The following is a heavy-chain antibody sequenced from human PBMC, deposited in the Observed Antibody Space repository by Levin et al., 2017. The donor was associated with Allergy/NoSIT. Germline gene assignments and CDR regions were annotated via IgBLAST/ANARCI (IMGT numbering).Heavy chain of an antibody. J-gene: IGHJ3*01. CDR3: ARSSSDTNGAFDV. Sequence: SQTLSLTCAISGDSVSSTSAAWHWIRQSPSRGLEWLGRTYCRSKWYNDYAVSVKSRITINPDTSKNQFSLQLNSVTPEDTAVYYCARSSSDTNGAFDVWGQGTLVTVSS. V-gene: IGHV6-1*01. CDR2: TYCRSKWYN. CDR1: GDSVSSTSAA. D-gene: IGHD2-8*01.